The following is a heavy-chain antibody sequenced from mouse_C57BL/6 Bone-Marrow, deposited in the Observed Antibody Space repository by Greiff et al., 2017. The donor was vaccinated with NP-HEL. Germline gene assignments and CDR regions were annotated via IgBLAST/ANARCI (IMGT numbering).Heavy chain of an antibody. CDR1: GYTFTDYN. V-gene: IGHV1-18*01. CDR3: ARRGTDSSGSYYFDY. CDR2: INPNNGGT. J-gene: IGHJ2*01. D-gene: IGHD3-2*02. Sequence: EVQLQQSGPELVKPGASVKIPCKASGYTFTDYNMDWVKQSHGKSLEWIGDINPNNGGTIYNQKFKGKATLTVDKYSSTAYMELRSLTSADTAVYYCARRGTDSSGSYYFDYWGQGTTLTVSS.